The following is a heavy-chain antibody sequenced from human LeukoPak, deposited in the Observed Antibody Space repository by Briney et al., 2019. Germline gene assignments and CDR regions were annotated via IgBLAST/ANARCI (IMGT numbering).Heavy chain of an antibody. Sequence: PGGSLRLSCAASGFTFYNYAMSWVRQAPGKGLEWVANIKQDGSDKYYVDSVKGRFTISRDNAKNSLFLQMNSLRAEDTAVYYCARVRCSSNSCFPDYWGQGTLVTVSS. CDR3: ARVRCSSNSCFPDY. CDR1: GFTFYNYA. V-gene: IGHV3-7*01. D-gene: IGHD2-2*01. CDR2: IKQDGSDK. J-gene: IGHJ4*02.